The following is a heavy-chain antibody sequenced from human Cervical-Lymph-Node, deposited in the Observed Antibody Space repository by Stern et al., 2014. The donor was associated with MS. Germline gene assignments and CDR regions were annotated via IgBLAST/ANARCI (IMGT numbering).Heavy chain of an antibody. CDR3: ARDYGDYAFDY. CDR1: GYSFTANW. V-gene: IGHV5-51*01. Sequence: VQLVQAGAEVKKPGESLKISCKGSGYSFTANWIAWVRQMPGKGLEWMGIIYPGYSDTRYSPSFQGQVTISAYKSISTAYLQWSSLKASDTAMYYCARDYGDYAFDYWGQGTLVTVSS. CDR2: IYPGYSDT. J-gene: IGHJ4*02. D-gene: IGHD4-17*01.